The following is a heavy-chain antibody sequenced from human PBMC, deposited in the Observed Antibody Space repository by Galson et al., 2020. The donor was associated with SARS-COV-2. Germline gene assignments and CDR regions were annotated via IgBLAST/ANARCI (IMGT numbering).Heavy chain of an antibody. CDR2: ISSSGSTI. CDR1: GFTFSSYE. J-gene: IGHJ6*03. D-gene: IGHD2-21*02. V-gene: IGHV3-48*03. CDR3: ARDRGDYHYYYYMDV. Sequence: GESLKISCAASGFTFSSYEMNWVRQAPGKGLEWVSYISSSGSTIYYADSVKGRFTISRDNAKNSLYLQMNSLRAEDTAVYYCARDRGDYHYYYYMDVWGKGTTVTVSS.